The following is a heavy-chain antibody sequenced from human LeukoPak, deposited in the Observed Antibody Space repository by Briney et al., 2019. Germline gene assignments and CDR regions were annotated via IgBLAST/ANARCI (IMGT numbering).Heavy chain of an antibody. CDR3: ARSPNSGYDPFDY. J-gene: IGHJ4*02. Sequence: KPSETLSLTCTVAGGSISSGIYYLGWIRQPPGKGLEWIGSIYYSGSTYYNPSPKSRVTISVDTSKNQFSLKLSSVTAADTAVYYCARSPNSGYDPFDYWGQGTLVTVSS. D-gene: IGHD5-12*01. V-gene: IGHV4-39*01. CDR1: GGSISSGIYY. CDR2: IYYSGST.